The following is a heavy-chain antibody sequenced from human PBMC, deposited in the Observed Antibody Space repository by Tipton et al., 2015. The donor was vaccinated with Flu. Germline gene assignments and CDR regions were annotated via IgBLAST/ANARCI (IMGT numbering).Heavy chain of an antibody. J-gene: IGHJ6*03. Sequence: TLSLTCAVYGGSFSDYSWTWIRQPPGKGLEWIGEINHGGSTSYNPSLKGRVTISQDTSKKQFSLKATTVTAADTAIYYCARQVYKATIEHSTLYQYHYMDVWGQGTTVTVSS. CDR3: ARQVYKATIEHSTLYQYHYMDV. CDR1: GGSFSDYS. CDR2: INHGGST. D-gene: IGHD2-2*02. V-gene: IGHV4-34*01.